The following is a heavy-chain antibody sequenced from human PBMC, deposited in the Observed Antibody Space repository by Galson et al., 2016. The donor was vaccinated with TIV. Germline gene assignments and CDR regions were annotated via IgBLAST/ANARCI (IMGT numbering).Heavy chain of an antibody. CDR1: GYSFSSYW. D-gene: IGHD2-21*02. J-gene: IGHJ4*02. CDR3: AREGGTAIGPPFDC. CDR2: IYAGDSDT. V-gene: IGHV5-51*01. Sequence: QSGAEVKKPGESLKISCQGSGYSFSSYWIAWVRQMPGEGLEWMGVIYAGDSDTRYSPSFQGQVTISADKSISTAYLQWSSLKAADTALYYCAREGGTAIGPPFDCWGQGTLVTVSS.